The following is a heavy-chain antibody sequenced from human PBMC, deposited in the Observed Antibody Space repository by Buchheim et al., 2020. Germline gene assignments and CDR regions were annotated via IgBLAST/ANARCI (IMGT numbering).Heavy chain of an antibody. CDR3: AREVARGYFDY. CDR2: ISDSAYYR. V-gene: IGHV3-23*01. D-gene: IGHD2-15*01. J-gene: IGHJ4*02. CDR1: GFTFSSYA. Sequence: EVQLLESGGGLVQPGGSLRLSCAASGFTFSSYAMSWVRQAPGKGLEWVSAISDSAYYRFHADSVKGRFTISRDNSKNTLYLQMNSLRAEDTAVYYCAREVARGYFDYWGQGTL.